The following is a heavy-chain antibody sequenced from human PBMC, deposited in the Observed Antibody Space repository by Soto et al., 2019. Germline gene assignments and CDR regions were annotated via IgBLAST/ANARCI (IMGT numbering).Heavy chain of an antibody. Sequence: SETLSLTCIVSGGSISSSYWSWIRQPPGKGLEWIGYIYHSGSTYYNPSLKSRVTISVDRSKNQFSLKLSSVTAADTAVYYCARVPGPWGQGTLVTVSS. CDR3: ARVPGP. V-gene: IGHV4-59*12. CDR1: GGSISSSY. J-gene: IGHJ5*02. CDR2: IYHSGST.